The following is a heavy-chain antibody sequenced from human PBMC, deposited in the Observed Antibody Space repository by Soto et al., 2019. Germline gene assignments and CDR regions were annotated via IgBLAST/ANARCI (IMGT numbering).Heavy chain of an antibody. CDR2: ISAYNGNT. D-gene: IGHD6-19*01. V-gene: IGHV1-18*01. CDR3: ARDRIAVAGDAFDI. J-gene: IGHJ3*02. Sequence: ASVQVSCKASGYTFTSYGISWVRQAPGQGLEWMGWISAYNGNTNYAQKLQGRVTMTTDTSTSTAYMELRSLRSDDTAVYYCARDRIAVAGDAFDIWGQGTMVTVSS. CDR1: GYTFTSYG.